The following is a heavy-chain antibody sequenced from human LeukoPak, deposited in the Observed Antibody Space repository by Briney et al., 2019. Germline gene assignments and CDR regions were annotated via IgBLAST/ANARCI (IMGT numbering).Heavy chain of an antibody. CDR1: GGSISSSSYY. CDR3: ARHPMRIGGGSGSYYRSYYYYMDV. J-gene: IGHJ6*03. D-gene: IGHD3-10*01. V-gene: IGHV4-39*01. CDR2: IYYSGST. Sequence: SETLSLTRTVSGGSISSSSYYWGWIRQPPGKGLEWIGSIYYSGSTYYNPSLKSRVTISVDTSKNQFSLKLSSVTAADTAVYYCARHPMRIGGGSGSYYRSYYYYMDVWGKGTTVTISS.